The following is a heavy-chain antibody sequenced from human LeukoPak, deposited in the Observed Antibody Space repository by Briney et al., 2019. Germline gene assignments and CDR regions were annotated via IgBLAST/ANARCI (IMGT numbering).Heavy chain of an antibody. CDR2: IRSKVNNYAT. CDR3: ARHQGAGGSGVDY. D-gene: IGHD2-15*01. Sequence: GGSLRLSCAASGFTFSGSAMHWVRQASGKGLEWVGRIRSKVNNYATTYTASVKGRFTISRDDSKNTAYLQLNSLKTEDTAVYYCARHQGAGGSGVDYWGQGTLVTVSS. J-gene: IGHJ4*02. CDR1: GFTFSGSA. V-gene: IGHV3-73*01.